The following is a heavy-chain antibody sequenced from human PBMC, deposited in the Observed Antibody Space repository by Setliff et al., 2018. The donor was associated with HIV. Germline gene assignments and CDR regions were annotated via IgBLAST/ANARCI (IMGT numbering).Heavy chain of an antibody. J-gene: IGHJ5*02. CDR2: ISANGIST. D-gene: IGHD2-15*01. Sequence: GGSLRLSCAASGFTFSSHAMSWVRQAPGKGLEWLSGISANGISTYYADSVKGRLTISRDNAKNSLYLQMNSLRGEDTAVYFCARAIRDGNSLINWFDPWGQGTLVTVSS. V-gene: IGHV3-23*01. CDR3: ARAIRDGNSLINWFDP. CDR1: GFTFSSHA.